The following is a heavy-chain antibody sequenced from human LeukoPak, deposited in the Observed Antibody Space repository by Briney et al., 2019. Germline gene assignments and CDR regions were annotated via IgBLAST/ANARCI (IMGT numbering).Heavy chain of an antibody. CDR3: ARGSGYYDWYFDL. D-gene: IGHD3-3*01. J-gene: IGHJ2*01. CDR2: IRYDGSNK. CDR1: GFTFSSYG. Sequence: GGSLRLSCAASGFTFSSYGMHWVRQAPGKGLEWVAFIRYDGSNKYYADSVKGRFTISRDNSKNTLYLQMNSLRAEDTAVYYCARGSGYYDWYFDLWGRGTLVTVSS. V-gene: IGHV3-30*02.